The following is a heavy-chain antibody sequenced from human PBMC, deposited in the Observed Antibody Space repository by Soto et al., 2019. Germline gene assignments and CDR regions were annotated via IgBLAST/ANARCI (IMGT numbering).Heavy chain of an antibody. V-gene: IGHV3-30*18. Sequence: QVQLVESGGGVVQPGRSLRLSCTASGYSFSTYGMHWVRQAPGKGLEWVIFISYDGSNKFYLDSVKGRFSISRDNSRNTLYLQMNSLRPEDTATYYCAKVGRNWIPDYWGQGTLVTVSS. D-gene: IGHD2-2*03. CDR1: GYSFSTYG. J-gene: IGHJ4*02. CDR3: AKVGRNWIPDY. CDR2: ISYDGSNK.